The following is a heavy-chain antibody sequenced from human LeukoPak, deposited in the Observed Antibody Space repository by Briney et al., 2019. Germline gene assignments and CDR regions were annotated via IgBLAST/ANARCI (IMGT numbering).Heavy chain of an antibody. V-gene: IGHV3-21*01. D-gene: IGHD3-3*01. CDR1: GFSFSIYS. CDR2: ISSSSSDI. CDR3: AREAPYYDFWSGYETNAFDI. Sequence: TGGSLRLSCAASGFSFSIYSMKWVRQAPGKGLERVSSISSSSSDIYYADSVKGRFTISRDNAKNSLYLQVNSLRAEDTAVYYCAREAPYYDFWSGYETNAFDIWGQGTMVTVSS. J-gene: IGHJ3*02.